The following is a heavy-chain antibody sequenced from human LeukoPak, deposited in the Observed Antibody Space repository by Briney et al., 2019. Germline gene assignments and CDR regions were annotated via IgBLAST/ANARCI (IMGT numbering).Heavy chain of an antibody. D-gene: IGHD6-13*01. Sequence: GGSLRLSCAASGFTFSTYGMHWVRQAPGKGLEWVSFLQFDGNNKNYADSVKGRFTISRDNSKSMLYLQMSDLRPEDTALYYCAKDRGSSVYVEHLDYWGQGTLVTVSS. CDR2: LQFDGNNK. CDR3: AKDRGSSVYVEHLDY. CDR1: GFTFSTYG. J-gene: IGHJ4*02. V-gene: IGHV3-30*02.